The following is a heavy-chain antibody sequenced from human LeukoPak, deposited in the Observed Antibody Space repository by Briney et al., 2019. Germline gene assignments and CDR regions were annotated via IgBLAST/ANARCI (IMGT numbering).Heavy chain of an antibody. Sequence: GGSLRLSCAASGFTVNSTYLTWVRQAPGKGLEWLSVIYSGGYTYYADSVKGRFFISRDISENMVYLQMNSLSVEDTAVYFCARGRPAHYFDSWGPGTLVTVS. D-gene: IGHD6-6*01. CDR3: ARGRPAHYFDS. CDR1: GFTVNSTY. CDR2: IYSGGYT. J-gene: IGHJ4*02. V-gene: IGHV3-66*01.